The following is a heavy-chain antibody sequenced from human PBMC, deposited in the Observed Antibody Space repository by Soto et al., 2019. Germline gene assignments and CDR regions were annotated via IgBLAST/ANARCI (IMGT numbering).Heavy chain of an antibody. J-gene: IGHJ4*02. D-gene: IGHD5-18*01. CDR2: ISYDGSNK. Sequence: QVQLVESGGGVVQPGRSLRLSCAASGFTFSSYAMHWVRQAPGKGLEWVAVISYDGSNKYYADSVKGRFTISRDNSKNTLYLHMNSLRAEDTAVYYCASGGIIQLWPDWGQGTLVTVSS. CDR1: GFTFSSYA. CDR3: ASGGIIQLWPD. V-gene: IGHV3-30-3*01.